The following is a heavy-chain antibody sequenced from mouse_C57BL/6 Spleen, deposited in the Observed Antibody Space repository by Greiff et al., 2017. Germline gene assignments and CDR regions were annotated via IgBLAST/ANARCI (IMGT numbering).Heavy chain of an antibody. CDR2: ISSGGDYI. V-gene: IGHV5-9-1*02. J-gene: IGHJ3*01. CDR1: GFTFSSYA. Sequence: EVKVEESGEGLVKPGGSLKLSCAASGFTFSSYAMSWVRQTPEKRLEWVAYISSGGDYIYYADTVKGRFTISRDNARNTLYLQMSSLKSEDTAMYYCTREGVTTGFAYWGQGTLVTVSA. D-gene: IGHD2-2*01. CDR3: TREGVTTGFAY.